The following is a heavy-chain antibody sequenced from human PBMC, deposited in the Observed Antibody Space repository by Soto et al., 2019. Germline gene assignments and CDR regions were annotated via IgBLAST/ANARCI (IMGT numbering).Heavy chain of an antibody. CDR1: GFTFSSYA. CDR2: ISGSGGST. D-gene: IGHD6-13*01. Sequence: EVQLLESGGGLVQPGGSLRLSCAASGFTFSSYAMSWVRQAPGKGLEWVSAISGSGGSTYYADSVKGRFTISRDNSKNTLYLQMNSLRAEDTAVYYCAKQPGIAAAGTRGGHNWFDPWGQGTLVTVSS. CDR3: AKQPGIAAAGTRGGHNWFDP. J-gene: IGHJ5*02. V-gene: IGHV3-23*01.